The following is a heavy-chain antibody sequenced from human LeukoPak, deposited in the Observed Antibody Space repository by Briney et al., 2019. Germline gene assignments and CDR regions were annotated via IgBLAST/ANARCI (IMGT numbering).Heavy chain of an antibody. CDR2: IWSDENKK. D-gene: IGHD1-26*01. CDR3: ARGRSSYRTASLSYYYMDV. CDR1: AFTFTSYG. J-gene: IGHJ6*03. V-gene: IGHV3-33*01. Sequence: PGRSLRLSCAASAFTFTSYGMHWVRQAPGKGLEWVAVIWSDENKKYYAGTVRGRIAISRDNSEKSLYLQIDSLRAEDTAVYFCARGRSSYRTASLSYYYMDVWGKGTTVTVSS.